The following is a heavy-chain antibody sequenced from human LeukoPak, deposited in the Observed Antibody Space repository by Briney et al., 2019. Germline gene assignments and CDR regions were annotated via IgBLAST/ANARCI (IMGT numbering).Heavy chain of an antibody. D-gene: IGHD1-26*01. CDR2: IYYSGST. V-gene: IGHV4-39*07. J-gene: IGHJ3*02. CDR1: GGSISSSSYY. CDR3: ARSSGELLGAFDI. Sequence: RASETLSLTCTVSGGSISSSSYYWGWIRQPPGKGLEWIGSIYYSGSTYYNPSLKSRVTISVDTSKNQFSLKLSSVTAADTAVYYCARSSGELLGAFDIWGQGTMVTVSS.